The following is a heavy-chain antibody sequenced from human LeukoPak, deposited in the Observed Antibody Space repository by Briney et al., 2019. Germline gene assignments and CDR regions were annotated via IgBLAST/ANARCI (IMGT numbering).Heavy chain of an antibody. CDR2: IRSKTNSYAT. V-gene: IGHV3-73*01. D-gene: IGHD2-21*02. J-gene: IGHJ3*02. Sequence: PGGSLRLSCAASGFTLSGSAIHWVRQASGKGLEWVGRIRSKTNSYATAYGASVKGRFTISRDDSKNTAYLQMSSLKTEDTAVYYCAAGGVVVTAIYAFDIWGQGTMVTVSS. CDR1: GFTLSGSA. CDR3: AAGGVVVTAIYAFDI.